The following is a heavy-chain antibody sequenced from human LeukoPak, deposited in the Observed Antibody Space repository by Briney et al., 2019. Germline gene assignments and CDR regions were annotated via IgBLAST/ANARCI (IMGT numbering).Heavy chain of an antibody. CDR1: GYTFTSYG. Sequence: ASVKVSCKASGYTFTSYGINWVRQATGQGLEWMGWMNPNSGNTGYAQKFQGRVTITADESTSTAYMELSSLRSEDTAVYYCARDRKRLVVPAAIAIDAFDIWGQGTMVTVSS. D-gene: IGHD2-2*02. CDR3: ARDRKRLVVPAAIAIDAFDI. CDR2: MNPNSGNT. J-gene: IGHJ3*02. V-gene: IGHV1-8*01.